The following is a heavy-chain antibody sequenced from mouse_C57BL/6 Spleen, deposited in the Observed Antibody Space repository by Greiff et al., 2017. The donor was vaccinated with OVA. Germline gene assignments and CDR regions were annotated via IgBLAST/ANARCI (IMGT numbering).Heavy chain of an antibody. V-gene: IGHV5-6*01. CDR3: ARLSSTMVTTGFAY. D-gene: IGHD2-2*01. CDR2: ISSGGSYT. J-gene: IGHJ3*01. Sequence: EVQRVESGGDLVKPGGSLKLSCAASGFTFSSYGMSWVRQTPDKRLEWVATISSGGSYTYYPDSVKGRCTISRDNAKNTLYLQMSSLKSEDTAMYYCARLSSTMVTTGFAYWGQGTLVTVSA. CDR1: GFTFSSYG.